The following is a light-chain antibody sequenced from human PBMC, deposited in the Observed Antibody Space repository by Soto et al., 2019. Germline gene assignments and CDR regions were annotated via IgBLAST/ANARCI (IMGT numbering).Light chain of an antibody. V-gene: IGKV1-39*01. J-gene: IGKJ3*01. CDR3: QQTYCPPLS. Sequence: DIQMTQSPSSLSASVGDRVTITCRASQRISTYLNWYQQKPGEAPKLLIYDASSLQSGVPSRFSGSGYETDLTPSITSLQPEDFATYYCQQTYCPPLSFGPGTKVDIK. CDR1: QRISTY. CDR2: DAS.